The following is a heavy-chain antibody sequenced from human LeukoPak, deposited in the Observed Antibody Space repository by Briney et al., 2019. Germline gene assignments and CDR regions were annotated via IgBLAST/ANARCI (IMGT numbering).Heavy chain of an antibody. CDR3: AKEVVPLFDY. Sequence: GGSLRLSCAASGFTFSSYGMHWVRQTPGKGLECVAFIRYDGGNQYYTDSVKGRFTISRDNSKNTLYLQMNSLRAEDTAVYYCAKEVVPLFDYWGQGTLVTVSS. CDR2: IRYDGGNQ. J-gene: IGHJ4*02. V-gene: IGHV3-30*02. D-gene: IGHD2-15*01. CDR1: GFTFSSYG.